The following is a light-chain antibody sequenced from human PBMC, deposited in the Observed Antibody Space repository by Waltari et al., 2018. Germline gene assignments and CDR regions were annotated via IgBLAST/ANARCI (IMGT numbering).Light chain of an antibody. J-gene: IGLJ2*01. CDR1: SSNIGSNT. CDR2: SNN. Sequence: QSVLTQPPSASGTPGQRVTISCSGSSSNIGSNTVNWYQQLPGTAPKLLIYSNNQRPSGGPDRSSGSKSGTSGSLAISGLQSEDEADYYCAAWDDSLNGPVFGGGTKLTVL. V-gene: IGLV1-44*01. CDR3: AAWDDSLNGPV.